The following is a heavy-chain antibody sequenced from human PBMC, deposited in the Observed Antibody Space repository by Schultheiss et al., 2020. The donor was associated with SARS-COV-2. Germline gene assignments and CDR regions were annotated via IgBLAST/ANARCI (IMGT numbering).Heavy chain of an antibody. CDR3: ARDCSGGSCYSQDYYYGMDV. CDR2: ISSSGSTI. V-gene: IGHV3-48*03. Sequence: GGSLRLSCAASGFTFSNYAMSWVRQAPGKGLEWVSYISSSGSTIYYADSVKGRFTISRDNAKNSLYLQMNSLRAEDTAVYYCARDCSGGSCYSQDYYYGMDVWGQGTTVTVSS. J-gene: IGHJ6*02. D-gene: IGHD2-15*01. CDR1: GFTFSNYA.